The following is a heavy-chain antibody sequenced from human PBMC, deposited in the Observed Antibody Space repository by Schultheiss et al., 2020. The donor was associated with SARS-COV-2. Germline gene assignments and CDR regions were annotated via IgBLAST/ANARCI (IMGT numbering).Heavy chain of an antibody. D-gene: IGHD6-6*01. CDR2: IYPGDSDT. J-gene: IGHJ6*02. V-gene: IGHV5-51*01. Sequence: GGSLRLSCAASGFTFSSYAISWVRQAPGQGLEWMGIIYPGDSDTRYSPSFQGQVTISADKSISTAYLQWSSLKASDTAMYYCARHRRSIAARPDLYYYYGMDVWGQGTTVTVSS. CDR3: ARHRRSIAARPDLYYYYGMDV. CDR1: GFTFSSYA.